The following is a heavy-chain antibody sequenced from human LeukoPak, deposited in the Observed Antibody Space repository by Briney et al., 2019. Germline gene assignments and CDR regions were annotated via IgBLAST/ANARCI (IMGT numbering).Heavy chain of an antibody. D-gene: IGHD7-27*01. CDR3: AKWGSEVY. Sequence: SETLSLTCTVSGGSISSYYWSWIRQPPGKGLEWIGYIYYSGSTNYNPSLRSRVTISVDTSKNQFSLKLSSVTAADTALYYCAKWGSEVYWGQGTLVTVSS. CDR1: GGSISSYY. CDR2: IYYSGST. J-gene: IGHJ4*02. V-gene: IGHV4-59*01.